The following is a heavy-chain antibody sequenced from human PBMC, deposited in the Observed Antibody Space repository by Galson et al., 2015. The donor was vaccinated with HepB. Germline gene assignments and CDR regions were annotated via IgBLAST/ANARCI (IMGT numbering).Heavy chain of an antibody. CDR2: IKHKTHGGTT. Sequence: SLRLSCAASGFTFTNARMTWVRQAPGTRLEWVARIKHKTHGGTTDYAAPVKGTFTISRANSKNTLYLQMNSLKTKDTAGYYCTTLNMNYEDYWGQGTLVTVSS. CDR3: TTLNMNYEDY. D-gene: IGHD1-7*01. CDR1: GFTFTNAR. J-gene: IGHJ4*02. V-gene: IGHV3-15*01.